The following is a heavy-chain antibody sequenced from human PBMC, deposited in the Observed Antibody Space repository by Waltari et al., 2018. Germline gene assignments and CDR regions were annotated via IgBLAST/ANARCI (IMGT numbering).Heavy chain of an antibody. D-gene: IGHD2-15*01. J-gene: IGHJ4*02. CDR3: VRNRGWQQFDF. V-gene: IGHV3-7*01. CDR2: IKEDGGRK. Sequence: EVQLVESGGGLVQPGGSLRLSCAASGFTLSHYWMGWVRQAPGKGLGWVAGIKEDGGRKDYVDSVKGRFTISRDNAKSTLYLQMNSLRAEDTAVFYCVRNRGWQQFDFWGQGTLVTVSS. CDR1: GFTLSHYW.